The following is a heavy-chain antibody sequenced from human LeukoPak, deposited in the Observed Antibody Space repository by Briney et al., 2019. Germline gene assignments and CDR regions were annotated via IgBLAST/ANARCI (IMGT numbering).Heavy chain of an antibody. D-gene: IGHD3-22*01. Sequence: ASVKVSCKPSGYSFTGQYMHWVRQAPREGLEWMGWIYPNSGGTNYAQKLQGRVTITRDTSISTAYMEPSRLRSDDTAVYYCAREMGIVVVISTPSYNWFDPWGQGNLVTVSS. V-gene: IGHV1-2*02. CDR2: IYPNSGGT. J-gene: IGHJ5*02. CDR3: AREMGIVVVISTPSYNWFDP. CDR1: GYSFTGQY.